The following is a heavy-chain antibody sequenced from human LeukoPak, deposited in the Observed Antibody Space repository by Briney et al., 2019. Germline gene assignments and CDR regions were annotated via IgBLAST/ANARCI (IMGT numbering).Heavy chain of an antibody. Sequence: SETLSLTCTVSGGSIRSRSYYWGWIRQPPGKGMEWIGSIYYSGLTYNNPSLKSRVTISVDTSKNQFSPKVSSVSAADTAVYYCARHGSGSSSSWYDNWGQGTLVTVSS. V-gene: IGHV4-39*01. CDR2: IYYSGLT. CDR3: ARHGSGSSSSWYDN. J-gene: IGHJ5*02. CDR1: GGSIRSRSYY. D-gene: IGHD6-13*01.